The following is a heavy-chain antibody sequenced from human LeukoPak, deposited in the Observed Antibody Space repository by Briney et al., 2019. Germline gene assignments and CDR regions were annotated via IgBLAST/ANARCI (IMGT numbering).Heavy chain of an antibody. CDR2: IRYDSNNK. CDR1: GFSLNDYG. Sequence: GGSLRLSCATSGFSLNDYGMHWVRQAPGKGLEWVLFIRYDSNNKYYADSVKGRFTISRDNSKNTLDLQMNSLRAEDTAVYYCAKGRSKFCSSTSCSIDDWGQGTLVTVSS. CDR3: AKGRSKFCSSTSCSIDD. J-gene: IGHJ4*02. V-gene: IGHV3-30*02. D-gene: IGHD2-2*01.